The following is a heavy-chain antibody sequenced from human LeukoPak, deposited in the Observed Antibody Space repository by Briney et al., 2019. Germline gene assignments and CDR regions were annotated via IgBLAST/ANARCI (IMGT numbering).Heavy chain of an antibody. CDR1: GGSLSAYY. CDR2: INHSGST. CDR3: AINRRYSNYAYYHYYMDV. V-gene: IGHV4-34*01. J-gene: IGHJ6*03. D-gene: IGHD4-11*01. Sequence: SETLSLTCAVYGGSLSAYYWTWIRQPPGKGLEWIGEINHSGSTNYNPSLKSRVTISVDTSKNQFSLKLSSVTAADTAVYYCAINRRYSNYAYYHYYMDVWGKGTTVTVSS.